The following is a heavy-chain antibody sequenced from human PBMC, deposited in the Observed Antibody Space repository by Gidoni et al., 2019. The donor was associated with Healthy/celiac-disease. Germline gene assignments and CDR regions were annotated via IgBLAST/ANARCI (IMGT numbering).Heavy chain of an antibody. CDR3: ARFNQDRGPYDAFDI. CDR1: GGTFSSYT. Sequence: QVQLVQSGAEVKKPGSSVKVSCKASGGTFSSYTISWVRQAPGQGLEWMGRIIPILGIANNAQKFQGRVTITADKSTSTAYMELSSLRSEDTAVYYCARFNQDRGPYDAFDIWGQGTMVTVSS. J-gene: IGHJ3*02. CDR2: IIPILGIA. D-gene: IGHD3-10*01. V-gene: IGHV1-69*02.